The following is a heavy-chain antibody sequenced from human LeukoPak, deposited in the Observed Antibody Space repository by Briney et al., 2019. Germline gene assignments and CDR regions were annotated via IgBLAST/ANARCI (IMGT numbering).Heavy chain of an antibody. CDR3: ARQRGYSSSLDY. CDR2: IYPGESDT. D-gene: IGHD6-6*01. Sequence: GESLKISCKGSGYSFSSYWIGWVRQLPGKGLEWMGIIYPGESDTRYSPSSQGQVTISADKSISTAYLQWSSLKASDTAMYYCARQRGYSSSLDYWGQGTLVTVSS. V-gene: IGHV5-51*01. J-gene: IGHJ4*02. CDR1: GYSFSSYW.